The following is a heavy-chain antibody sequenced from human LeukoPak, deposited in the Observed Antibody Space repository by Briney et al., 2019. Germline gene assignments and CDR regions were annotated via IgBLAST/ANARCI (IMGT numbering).Heavy chain of an antibody. CDR3: ARDHEQVVQLDAFDT. V-gene: IGHV3-21*01. Sequence: PGGSLRLSCAASGFTFSSYSMNWVRQAPGKGLEWVSSISSSSTYIYYADSVKGRFTISRDDAKNSLYLQKNSQRAEDTAVYFCARDHEQVVQLDAFDTWGQGTMVTVSS. CDR2: ISSSSTYI. J-gene: IGHJ3*02. CDR1: GFTFSSYS. D-gene: IGHD1-1*01.